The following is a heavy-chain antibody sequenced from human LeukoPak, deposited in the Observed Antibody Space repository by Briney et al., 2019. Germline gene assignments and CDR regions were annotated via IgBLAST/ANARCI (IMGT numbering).Heavy chain of an antibody. Sequence: SQTLSLTCTVSGGSISSGDYYWSWIRQPPGKGLEWIGYIYYSGSTYYNPSLKSRVTISVDTSKNQLSLKLSSVTAADTAVYYCARDTYGSGSIDYWGQGTLVTVSS. CDR3: ARDTYGSGSIDY. J-gene: IGHJ4*02. CDR2: IYYSGST. D-gene: IGHD3-10*01. V-gene: IGHV4-30-4*01. CDR1: GGSISSGDYY.